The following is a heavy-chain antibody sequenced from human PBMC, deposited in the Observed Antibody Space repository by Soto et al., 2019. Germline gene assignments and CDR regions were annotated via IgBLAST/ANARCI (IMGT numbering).Heavy chain of an antibody. D-gene: IGHD3-10*01. CDR3: AGRCNYGSGKYGVDV. J-gene: IGHJ6*02. V-gene: IGHV4-39*01. CDR2: ISYSGST. CDR1: GGSISNNNYY. Sequence: SETLSLTCTVSGGSISNNNYYWGWIRQPPGKGLEWIGIISYSGSTYYNPSLNGRVTISVDTSKNQISLKLSSLTAADTAVYYCAGRCNYGSGKYGVDVWGQGTMVTVSS.